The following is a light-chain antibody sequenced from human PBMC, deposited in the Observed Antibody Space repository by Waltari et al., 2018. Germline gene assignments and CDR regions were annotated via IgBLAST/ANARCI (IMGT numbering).Light chain of an antibody. V-gene: IGLV3-1*01. CDR3: QAWDSITSHVV. CDR1: KLGDLY. CDR2: QDT. J-gene: IGLJ2*01. Sequence: SYELTQPPSVSVSPGQTASITCSGDKLGDLYACWYQQKPGQSPVLVIYQDTRRPSGIPARCSGSNSVNTATLTISGTQAMDEADYYCQAWDSITSHVVFGGGTKLTVL.